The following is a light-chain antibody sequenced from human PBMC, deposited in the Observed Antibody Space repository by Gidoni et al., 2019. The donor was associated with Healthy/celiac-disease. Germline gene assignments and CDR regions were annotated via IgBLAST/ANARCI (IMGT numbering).Light chain of an antibody. CDR1: QSVSSY. Sequence: EIVLTQSPATLSLSPGERATLSCRASQSVSSYLAWYQQKPGQAHRLLLSGSGSGTDFTLTISSLESEDFAVYYCQQRSNWPPWTFGQGTKVEIK. J-gene: IGKJ1*01. V-gene: IGKV3-11*01. CDR3: QQRSNWPPWT.